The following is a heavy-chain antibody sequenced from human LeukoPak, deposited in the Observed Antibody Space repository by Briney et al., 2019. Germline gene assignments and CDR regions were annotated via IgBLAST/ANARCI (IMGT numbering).Heavy chain of an antibody. CDR3: ARQGGGSGNSYYYYMDV. CDR2: IYYSGST. J-gene: IGHJ6*03. D-gene: IGHD3-10*01. V-gene: IGHV4-59*08. CDR1: GGSISRYY. Sequence: SETLSLTCTVSGGSISRYYWSWIRQPPGKELEWIGNIYYSGSTNYNPSLKSRVTISVDTSKNQFSLKLSSVTAADTAVYYCARQGGGSGNSYYYYMDVWGKGTTVTVSS.